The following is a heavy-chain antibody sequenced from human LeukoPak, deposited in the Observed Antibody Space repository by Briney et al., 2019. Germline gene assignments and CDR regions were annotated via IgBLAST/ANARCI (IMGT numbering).Heavy chain of an antibody. CDR2: ISWNSGSI. D-gene: IGHD2-21*01. Sequence: PGRSLRLSCAASGFTFDDYAMHWVRQAPGKGLEWVSGISWNSGSIGYADSVKGRFTISRDNAKNSLYLQMNSLRAEDTALYYCASSINWGQGTLVTVSS. V-gene: IGHV3-9*01. CDR1: GFTFDDYA. J-gene: IGHJ4*02. CDR3: ASSIN.